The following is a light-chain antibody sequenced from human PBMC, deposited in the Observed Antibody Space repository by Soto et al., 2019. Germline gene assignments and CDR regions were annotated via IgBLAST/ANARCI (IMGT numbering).Light chain of an antibody. CDR1: SSDVGGYNY. CDR2: EGS. V-gene: IGLV2-8*01. CDR3: SSYAASNNLGV. Sequence: QSVLTQPPSASGSPGQSVTISCIGTSSDVGGYNYVSWYQQQPGKAPKLMIYEGSKRPSGVPDRFSGSKSGNTASLTVSGIQAEDEADYYCSSYAASNNLGVFGGGTKLTVL. J-gene: IGLJ2*01.